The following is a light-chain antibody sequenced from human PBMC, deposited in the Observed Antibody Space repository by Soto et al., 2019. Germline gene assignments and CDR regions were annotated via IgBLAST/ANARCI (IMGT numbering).Light chain of an antibody. J-gene: IGKJ1*01. CDR1: QGVSSD. V-gene: IGKV3-15*01. CDR2: GAS. Sequence: EPVMTQSPATLSVYPGERATLSCRASQGVSSDLAWYQQKPGQAPRLLIHGASTRATGIPARFSGSGSGTEFTLTISSLQSEDFAVYFCQQYKNWPWTFGQGTKGDIK. CDR3: QQYKNWPWT.